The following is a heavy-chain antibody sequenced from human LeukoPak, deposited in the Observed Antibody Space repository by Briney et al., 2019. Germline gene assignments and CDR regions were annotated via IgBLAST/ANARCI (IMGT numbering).Heavy chain of an antibody. CDR3: ARNMLYSSGWSLDY. Sequence: SETLSLTCTVSGGSISSYYWSWIRQHAGKGLEWIGRTHISGSTKYNPSLKSRVTMSVDTSKNQFSLKLSSVTAADTAVYYCARNMLYSSGWSLDYWGQGILVTASS. V-gene: IGHV4-4*07. CDR1: GGSISSYY. J-gene: IGHJ4*02. CDR2: THISGST. D-gene: IGHD6-19*01.